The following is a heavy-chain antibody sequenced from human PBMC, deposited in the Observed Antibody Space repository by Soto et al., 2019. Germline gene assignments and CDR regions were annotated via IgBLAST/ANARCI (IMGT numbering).Heavy chain of an antibody. V-gene: IGHV2-26*01. CDR3: ARILDPGAAAGSVENWFDP. D-gene: IGHD6-13*01. CDR1: GFSLSNARMG. CDR2: ISSNDEK. Sequence: GSGPTLVNPTETLTLTCTVSGFSLSNARMGVSWIRQPPGKALEWLAHISSNDEKSYSTSLKSRLTISKDTSKSQVVLTMTNMDPVDTATYYCARILDPGAAAGSVENWFDPWGQGTLVTVSS. J-gene: IGHJ5*02.